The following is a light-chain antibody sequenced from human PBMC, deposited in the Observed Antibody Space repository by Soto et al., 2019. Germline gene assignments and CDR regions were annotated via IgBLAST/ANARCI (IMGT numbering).Light chain of an antibody. CDR1: QTVSSNY. CDR2: GAS. Sequence: ILLTQSPDTLSLSPGERATLSCRSSQTVSSNYLAWCQQRPGQAPRLXIYGASTRAAGIPDRFSGSGSGTDFTLTITRLEPEDSAVYFCQQYTGPPTTFGQGTRLEIK. V-gene: IGKV3-20*01. J-gene: IGKJ5*01. CDR3: QQYTGPPTT.